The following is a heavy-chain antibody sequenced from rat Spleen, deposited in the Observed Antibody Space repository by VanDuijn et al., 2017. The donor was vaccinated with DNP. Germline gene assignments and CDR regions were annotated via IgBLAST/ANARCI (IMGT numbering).Heavy chain of an antibody. Sequence: QVQLKESGPGLVQPSQTLSLTCTVSGFSLTSYGVSWVRQSPGKGLEWIVAISAGGSSYYNSALKSRLSISRDTSKNQVFLKMNSLQADETGTYYCARDRVSSIPFDYWGQGVMVTVSS. CDR3: ARDRVSSIPFDY. J-gene: IGHJ2*01. V-gene: IGHV2S12*01. D-gene: IGHD2-1*01. CDR2: ISAGGSS. CDR1: GFSLTSYG.